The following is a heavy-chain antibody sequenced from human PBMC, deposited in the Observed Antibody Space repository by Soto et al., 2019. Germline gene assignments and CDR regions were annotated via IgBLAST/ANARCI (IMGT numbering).Heavy chain of an antibody. CDR2: IYHSGRT. CDR1: GGSISSNNW. D-gene: IGHD3-3*01. J-gene: IGHJ4*02. V-gene: IGHV4-4*02. Sequence: SETLSLTCAVSGGSISSNNWWSWVRQAPGKGLEWIGEIYHSGRTSYNPSLRSRVTMSVDEPKNQFSLIVTSVPAADTAVYYCTKEGSGHPYYSDNWGPGTLVTVSS. CDR3: TKEGSGHPYYSDN.